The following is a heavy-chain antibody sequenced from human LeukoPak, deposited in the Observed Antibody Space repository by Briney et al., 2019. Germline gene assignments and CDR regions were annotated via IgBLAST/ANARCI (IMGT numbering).Heavy chain of an antibody. J-gene: IGHJ4*02. CDR1: GFTFSRYA. CDR3: AKAAGYYYDSSVYYFDY. Sequence: GGSLRLSCAASGFTFSRYAMTWVRQTPGKGLEWVSAITGSGGTTYYADSVKGRFTISRDNSKNTLYLQMNSLRAEDTAVYYCAKAAGYYYDSSVYYFDYWGQGTLVTVSS. CDR2: ITGSGGTT. D-gene: IGHD3-22*01. V-gene: IGHV3-23*01.